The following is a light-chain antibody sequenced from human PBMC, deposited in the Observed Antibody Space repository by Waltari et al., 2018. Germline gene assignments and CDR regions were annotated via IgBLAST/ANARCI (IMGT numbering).Light chain of an antibody. CDR2: DAS. CDR3: QQRSNWLTWT. CDR1: QSVSSY. V-gene: IGKV3-11*01. J-gene: IGKJ1*01. Sequence: EIVLTQSPATLSLSPGERATLPCSASQSVSSYLAWYQQKPGQAPRLLIYDASNRATGIPARFSGSGSGTDFTLTISSLEPEDFAVYYCQQRSNWLTWTFGQGTKVEI.